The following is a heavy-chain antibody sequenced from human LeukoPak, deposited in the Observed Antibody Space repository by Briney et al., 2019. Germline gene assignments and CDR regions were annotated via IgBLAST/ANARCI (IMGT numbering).Heavy chain of an antibody. CDR3: ARGGLAEYYDFWSGYFIRGNWFDP. J-gene: IGHJ5*02. CDR2: ISAYNGNT. CDR1: GYTFTSYG. D-gene: IGHD3-3*01. V-gene: IGHV1-18*01. Sequence: ASVKVSCKASGYTFTSYGISWVRQAPGQGLEWMGWISAYNGNTNYAQKLQGRVTMTTDTSTSTAYMELRSLRSDDTAVYYCARGGLAEYYDFWSGYFIRGNWFDPWGQGTLVTVSS.